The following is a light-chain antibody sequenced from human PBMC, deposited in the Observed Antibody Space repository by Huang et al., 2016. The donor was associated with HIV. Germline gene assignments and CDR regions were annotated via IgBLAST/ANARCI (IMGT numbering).Light chain of an antibody. J-gene: IGKJ4*01. CDR3: HQYNNWLLS. CDR2: GSS. Sequence: EIVMTQSPATLSVSPGQRVTLSCRANRSVSTNLAWYQQRHGQAPRLLSYGSSTRAPGIPARFSGSGSGTEFSLTISSLQSEDFALYYCHQYNNWLLSFGGGTRV. V-gene: IGKV3-15*01. CDR1: RSVSTN.